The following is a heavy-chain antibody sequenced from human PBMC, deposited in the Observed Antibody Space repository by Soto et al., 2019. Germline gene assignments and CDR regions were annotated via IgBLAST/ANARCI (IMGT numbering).Heavy chain of an antibody. J-gene: IGHJ4*02. Sequence: GESLKISCKGSGYSFTSNWIGWVRQMPGKGLEWMGIIYPGDSDTRYSPPLQGQVTISADKSISTAYLQWSRLKASDSAMYYCARMDSSALGIDYWGQGTLVTVSS. CDR1: GYSFTSNW. V-gene: IGHV5-51*01. CDR2: IYPGDSDT. D-gene: IGHD3-22*01. CDR3: ARMDSSALGIDY.